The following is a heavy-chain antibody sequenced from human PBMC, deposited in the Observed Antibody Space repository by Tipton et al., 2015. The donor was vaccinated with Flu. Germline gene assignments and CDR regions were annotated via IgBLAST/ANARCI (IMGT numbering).Heavy chain of an antibody. CDR2: IYHSGST. CDR1: GYSISSGYY. V-gene: IGHV4-38-2*01. CDR3: ARVSFGVVMDYYYYMDV. D-gene: IGHD3-3*01. J-gene: IGHJ6*03. Sequence: TLSLTCAVSGYSISSGYYWGWIRQPPGKGLEWIGSIYHSGSTYYNPSLKSRVTISVDTSKNQFSLKLSSVTAADTAVYYCARVSFGVVMDYYYYMDVWGKGTTVTVSS.